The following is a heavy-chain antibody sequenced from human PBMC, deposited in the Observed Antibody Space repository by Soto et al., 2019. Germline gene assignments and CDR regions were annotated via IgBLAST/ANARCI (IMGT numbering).Heavy chain of an antibody. J-gene: IGHJ6*02. CDR1: GFTFSSYG. Sequence: GGSLRLSCAASGFTFSSYGMHWVRQAPGKGLEWVAVISYDGSNKYYADSVKGRFTISRDNSKNTLYLQMNSLRAEDTAVYYCAKGFVPAAIHGYLIYYYGMDVWGQGTTVTVSS. D-gene: IGHD2-2*01. CDR3: AKGFVPAAIHGYLIYYYGMDV. V-gene: IGHV3-30*18. CDR2: ISYDGSNK.